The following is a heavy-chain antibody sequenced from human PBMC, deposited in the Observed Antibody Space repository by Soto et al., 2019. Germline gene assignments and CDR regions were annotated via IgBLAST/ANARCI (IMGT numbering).Heavy chain of an antibody. CDR2: IYPGDSDT. CDR3: ATTEMAAAGTDCYYGMDV. Sequence: GESLNISCKGSGYSFTSYWIGWVRQMPGKGLEWMGIIYPGDSDTRYSPSFQGQVTISADKSISTAYLQWSSLKASDTAMYYCATTEMAAAGTDCYYGMDVWGQGTTVSV. V-gene: IGHV5-51*01. D-gene: IGHD6-13*01. CDR1: GYSFTSYW. J-gene: IGHJ6*02.